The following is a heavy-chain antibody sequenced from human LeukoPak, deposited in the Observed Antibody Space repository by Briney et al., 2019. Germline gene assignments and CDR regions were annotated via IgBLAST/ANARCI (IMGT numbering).Heavy chain of an antibody. D-gene: IGHD3-10*01. CDR2: ISSSSSYI. Sequence: GGSLRLSCAASGFTFSSYGMHWVRQAPGKGLEWVSSISSSSSYIYYADSVKGRFTISRDNAKNSLYLQMNSLRAEDTAVYYCARDMSQYYYGSGSYLVWGQGTLVTVSS. V-gene: IGHV3-21*01. CDR3: ARDMSQYYYGSGSYLV. J-gene: IGHJ4*02. CDR1: GFTFSSYG.